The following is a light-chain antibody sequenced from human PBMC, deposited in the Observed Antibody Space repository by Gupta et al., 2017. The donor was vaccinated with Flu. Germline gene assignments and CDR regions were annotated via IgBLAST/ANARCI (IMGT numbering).Light chain of an antibody. CDR3: AAWDDSLKGWV. V-gene: IGLV1-44*01. Sequence: QSVLTQTPSASGTPGQRVTLSCSGRSSNIGSNTVNWYQQLPGTAPKLLIYSNNQRPSGVPDRFSGAKSGTSASLAISGLQSEDEADYYCAAWDDSLKGWVFGGGTKLTVL. J-gene: IGLJ3*02. CDR1: SSNIGSNT. CDR2: SNN.